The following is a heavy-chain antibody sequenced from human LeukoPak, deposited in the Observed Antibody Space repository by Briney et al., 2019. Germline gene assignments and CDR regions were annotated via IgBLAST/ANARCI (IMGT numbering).Heavy chain of an antibody. D-gene: IGHD4-11*01. V-gene: IGHV3-21*04. Sequence: KSGGSLRLSCAASGFTFSSYSMNWVRQAPGKGLEWVSSISSSSSYIYYADSVKGRFTISRDNAKNSLYLQMNSLRAEDTAVYYCAKDAYSNYDVIDYWGQGTLVTVSS. CDR1: GFTFSSYS. CDR2: ISSSSSYI. CDR3: AKDAYSNYDVIDY. J-gene: IGHJ4*02.